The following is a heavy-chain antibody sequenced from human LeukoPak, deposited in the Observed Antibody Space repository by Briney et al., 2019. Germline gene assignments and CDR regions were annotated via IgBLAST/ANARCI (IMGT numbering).Heavy chain of an antibody. CDR3: AREYCSGGSCLTDY. D-gene: IGHD2-15*01. CDR2: IYNTGST. J-gene: IGHJ4*02. CDR1: GGSISSYY. V-gene: IGHV4-59*01. Sequence: SETLSLTCTVSGGSISSYYWNWIRQPPGRGLEWIGYIYNTGSTNYNPSLRSRVTISVDSSKNQFSLKLSSVTAADTAVYYCAREYCSGGSCLTDYWGQGTLVTVSS.